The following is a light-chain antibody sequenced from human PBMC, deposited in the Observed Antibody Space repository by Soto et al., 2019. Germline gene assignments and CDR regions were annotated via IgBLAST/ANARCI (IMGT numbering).Light chain of an antibody. CDR2: AAS. Sequence: VHLTLSPASLSTSLGVRVTSSWKTSQDVSTWLAWYQQKPGKAPQLLIYAASSLLTGVPSRFSGSGSGTDFTLTIISFLHADVATYYCKLATGCPRISFGEGTRLDI. CDR1: QDVSTW. J-gene: IGKJ5*01. V-gene: IGKV1-12*01. CDR3: KLATGCPRIS.